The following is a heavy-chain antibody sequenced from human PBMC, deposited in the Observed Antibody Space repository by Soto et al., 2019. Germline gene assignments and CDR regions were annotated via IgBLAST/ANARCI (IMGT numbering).Heavy chain of an antibody. CDR2: IWPDGSEK. CDR1: GFTFNSYG. CDR3: AKAALIRALDSLHV. D-gene: IGHD3-10*01. V-gene: IGHV3-33*06. J-gene: IGHJ3*01. Sequence: QVQLVESGGGVVQPGRSLRLSCAASGFTFNSYGIHWVRQAPGKGLEWVAVIWPDGSEKYYGDSVQGRFTISRDNSKNTLHLQMNSLRAEDTAVYYCAKAALIRALDSLHVWGQGTLVTVSS.